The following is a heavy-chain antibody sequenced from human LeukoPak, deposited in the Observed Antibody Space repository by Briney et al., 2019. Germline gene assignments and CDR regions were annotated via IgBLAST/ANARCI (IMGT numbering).Heavy chain of an antibody. CDR3: ARGGVAAHLSNY. V-gene: IGHV1-2*02. J-gene: IGHJ4*02. Sequence: EASVKVSCKASGYTFTGYYMHWVRQAPGQGLEWMGWINPNSGVTNYAQKFQGRVTMTRDTSISTAYMELSRLRSDDTGVYYCARGGVAAHLSNYWGQGTLVTVSS. CDR2: INPNSGVT. D-gene: IGHD1-26*01. CDR1: GYTFTGYY.